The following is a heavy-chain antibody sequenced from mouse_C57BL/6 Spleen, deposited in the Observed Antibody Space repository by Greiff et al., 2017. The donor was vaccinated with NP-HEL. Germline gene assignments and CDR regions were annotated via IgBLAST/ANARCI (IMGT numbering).Heavy chain of an antibody. J-gene: IGHJ4*01. D-gene: IGHD1-1*01. CDR3: ARGGDTTVNAMDY. Sequence: VQLVESGAELAKPGASVKLSCKASGYTFTSYWMHWVKQRPGQGLEWIGYINPSSGYTKYNQKFKDKATLTADKSSSTAYMQLSSLTYEDSAVYYCARGGDTTVNAMDYWGQGTSVTVSS. CDR1: GYTFTSYW. CDR2: INPSSGYT. V-gene: IGHV1-7*01.